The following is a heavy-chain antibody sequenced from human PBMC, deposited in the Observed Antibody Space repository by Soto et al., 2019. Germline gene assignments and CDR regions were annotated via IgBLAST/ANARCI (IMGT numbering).Heavy chain of an antibody. Sequence: RASVKVSCKASGYTFTSYHMHWVRQAPGQGLEWMGIINPSGGSASYAQKFQGTVTMTRDTSTSTVYMELSSLRSEDTAVYYCARDVSAAAGLFDYWGQGTLVTVSS. CDR2: INPSGGSA. CDR1: GYTFTSYH. CDR3: ARDVSAAAGLFDY. V-gene: IGHV1-46*01. J-gene: IGHJ4*02. D-gene: IGHD6-13*01.